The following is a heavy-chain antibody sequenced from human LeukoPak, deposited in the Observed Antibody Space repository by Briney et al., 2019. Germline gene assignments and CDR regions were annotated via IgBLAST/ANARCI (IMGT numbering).Heavy chain of an antibody. Sequence: GESLKISCRASGNSFSTNWIGWVRQMPGKGLEWMGVIYPGDSDTRYSPSFQGQVTISAGKSISTAYLQWSSLKASDTAMYYCARGLLRFGELFPYYFDYWGQGTLVTVSS. CDR3: ARGLLRFGELFPYYFDY. D-gene: IGHD3-10*01. V-gene: IGHV5-51*01. CDR1: GNSFSTNW. CDR2: IYPGDSDT. J-gene: IGHJ4*02.